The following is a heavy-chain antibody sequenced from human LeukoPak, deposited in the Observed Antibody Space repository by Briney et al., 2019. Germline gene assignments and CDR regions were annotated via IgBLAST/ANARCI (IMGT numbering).Heavy chain of an antibody. CDR2: ISWNSGSM. J-gene: IGHJ3*02. Sequence: GGSLRLSCAASGFIFDDYAVHWVRQAPGKGLEWVSGISWNSGSMEYADSVKGRFTISRDNAKNSLYLQMNSLAVEDTAVYYCARGGRGILWLGELLLRGNDAFDIWGQGTMVTVSS. CDR1: GFIFDDYA. V-gene: IGHV3-9*01. D-gene: IGHD3-10*01. CDR3: ARGGRGILWLGELLLRGNDAFDI.